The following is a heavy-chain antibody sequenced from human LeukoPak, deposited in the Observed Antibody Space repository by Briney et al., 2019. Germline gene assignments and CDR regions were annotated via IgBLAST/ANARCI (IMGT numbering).Heavy chain of an antibody. CDR3: ARTAGWSYGFDY. Sequence: SQTLSLTCTVSGGSISSGGYYWTWIRQYPGKGLEWIGYIYYSGTTYYNPSLQSRVTISGDTSKNQFSLKLSSVTAADTAVYYCARTAGWSYGFDYWGQGTLVTASS. CDR1: GGSISSGGYY. V-gene: IGHV4-31*03. D-gene: IGHD3-16*01. CDR2: IYYSGTT. J-gene: IGHJ4*02.